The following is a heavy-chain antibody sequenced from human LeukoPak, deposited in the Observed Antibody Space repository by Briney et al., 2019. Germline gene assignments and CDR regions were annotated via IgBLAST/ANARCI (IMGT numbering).Heavy chain of an antibody. D-gene: IGHD3-10*01. CDR1: GFTFSSYS. Sequence: GGSLRLSCAASGFTFSSYSMNWVRQAPGKGLEWVSSISSSSSYIYYADSVKGRFTISRDNAKNSLYLQINSLRAEDTAVYYCARDPNYYGSGNLYYYGMDVWGKGTTVTVSS. J-gene: IGHJ6*04. CDR2: ISSSSSYI. CDR3: ARDPNYYGSGNLYYYGMDV. V-gene: IGHV3-21*01.